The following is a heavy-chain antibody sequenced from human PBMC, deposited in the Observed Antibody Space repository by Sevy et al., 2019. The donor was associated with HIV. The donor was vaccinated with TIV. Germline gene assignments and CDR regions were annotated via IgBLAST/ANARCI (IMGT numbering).Heavy chain of an antibody. D-gene: IGHD2-21*01. V-gene: IGHV1-69*13. CDR1: GGTFSSYA. CDR2: IIPVFGTA. J-gene: IGHJ5*02. CDR3: ASDAIGGFAYDNENCFDP. Sequence: ASVKVSCKASGGTFSSYAISWVRQAPGQGLEWMGGIIPVFGTANYAQKFQGRVTITADESTSTAYMELSSLRPEDKAVYYCASDAIGGFAYDNENCFDPWGQGTLVTVSS.